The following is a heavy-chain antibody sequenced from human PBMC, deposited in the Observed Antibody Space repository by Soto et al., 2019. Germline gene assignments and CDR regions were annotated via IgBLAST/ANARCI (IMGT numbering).Heavy chain of an antibody. Sequence: QVQLQESGPGLVKPSETLSLTCTVSGGSMRSYYWSWIRQPPGKGLEWIGYIYYSGVTNYNPPPKSRVTMSVDTSNNQFFLKLNAVTAADTAMYYCAREGTSSWSGDYGMDVWGQGTMVTVSS. CDR2: IYYSGVT. CDR3: AREGTSSWSGDYGMDV. CDR1: GGSMRSYY. V-gene: IGHV4-59*01. J-gene: IGHJ6*01. D-gene: IGHD6-13*01.